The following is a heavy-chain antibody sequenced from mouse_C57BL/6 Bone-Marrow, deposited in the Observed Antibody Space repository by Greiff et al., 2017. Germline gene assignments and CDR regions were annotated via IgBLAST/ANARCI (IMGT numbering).Heavy chain of an antibody. CDR2: IWWDDDK. D-gene: IGHD1-1*01. CDR1: GFSLSTFGMG. Sequence: QVTLKESGPGILQPSQTLSLTCSFSGFSLSTFGMGVGWIRQPSGKGLEWLAHIWWDDDKYYNPALKSRLTISKDTPKNQVFLKIANVDTSYTATYYCARIAEDYYGSSSYWYFDVWGTGTTVTVSS. CDR3: ARIAEDYYGSSSYWYFDV. V-gene: IGHV8-8*01. J-gene: IGHJ1*03.